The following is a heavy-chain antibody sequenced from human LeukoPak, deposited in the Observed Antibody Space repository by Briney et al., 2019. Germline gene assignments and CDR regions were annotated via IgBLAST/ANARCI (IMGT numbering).Heavy chain of an antibody. V-gene: IGHV3-20*01. Sequence: GGSLRLSCAASGFTFNDYGMSWVRQAPGKGVEWVSGINWNGGGTDYADSVKGGFTISGDNAKNSLYLQMNSLRAEDKALYHCARDYCSGGSCYSFVYWGQGTLVTVSS. J-gene: IGHJ4*02. CDR1: GFTFNDYG. CDR3: ARDYCSGGSCYSFVY. CDR2: INWNGGGT. D-gene: IGHD2-15*01.